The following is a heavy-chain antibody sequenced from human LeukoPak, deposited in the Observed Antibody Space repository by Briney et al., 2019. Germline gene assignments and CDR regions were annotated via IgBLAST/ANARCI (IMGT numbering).Heavy chain of an antibody. CDR1: GFTFSTYW. D-gene: IGHD1-26*01. Sequence: GGSLRLSCAASGFTFSTYWMAWVRQAPGKGLEWVANIKGDESARHRADSVKGRFTISRDNAQNSVYLQMSSLRGEDTAVYYCARDVGGSLDYWGQGTLVTVSS. CDR3: ARDVGGSLDY. V-gene: IGHV3-7*01. J-gene: IGHJ4*02. CDR2: IKGDESAR.